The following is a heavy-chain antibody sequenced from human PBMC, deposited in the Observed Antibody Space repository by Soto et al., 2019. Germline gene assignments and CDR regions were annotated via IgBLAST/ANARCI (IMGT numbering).Heavy chain of an antibody. V-gene: IGHV4-39*01. CDR3: ARQGRLGVPAAIYNWFDP. Sequence: SETLSLTCTVSGGYISSSSYYWGWIRQPPGKGLEWIGSIYYSGSTYYNPSLKSRVTISVDTSKNQFSLELSSVTAADTAVYYCARQGRLGVPAAIYNWFDPWGQGTLVTVSS. D-gene: IGHD2-2*01. J-gene: IGHJ5*02. CDR1: GGYISSSSYY. CDR2: IYYSGST.